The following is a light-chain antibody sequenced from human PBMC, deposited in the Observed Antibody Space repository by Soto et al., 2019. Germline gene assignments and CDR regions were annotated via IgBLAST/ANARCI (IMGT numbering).Light chain of an antibody. V-gene: IGKV3-15*01. CDR2: DAS. J-gene: IGKJ1*01. CDR1: QSIRSS. Sequence: ETMMTQSPDTLSVSLGDRATISCRASQSIRSSLAWYQQKPGQAPKLLIYDASTLATGIPARFSGSGSGTDFTLTISGLQPEDFAIYYCQRYNNWPQTFGQGTKVEIK. CDR3: QRYNNWPQT.